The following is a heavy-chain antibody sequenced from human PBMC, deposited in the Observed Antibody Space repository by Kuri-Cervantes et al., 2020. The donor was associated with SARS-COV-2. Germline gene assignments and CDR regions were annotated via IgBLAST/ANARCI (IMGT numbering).Heavy chain of an antibody. D-gene: IGHD6-19*01. J-gene: IGHJ4*02. V-gene: IGHV4-59*12. CDR3: ARRRGRIAVDFDY. Sequence: SETLSLTCTVSGGSISSYYWSWIRQPPGKGLEWIGYIYYSGSTNYNPSLKSRVTISVDTSKNQFSLKLSSVTAADTAVYYCARRRGRIAVDFDYWGQGTLVTVSS. CDR1: GGSISSYY. CDR2: IYYSGST.